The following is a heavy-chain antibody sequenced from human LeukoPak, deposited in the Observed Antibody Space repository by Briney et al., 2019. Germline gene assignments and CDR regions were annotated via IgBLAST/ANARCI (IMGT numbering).Heavy chain of an antibody. CDR1: GFTFSSYS. V-gene: IGHV4-34*01. D-gene: IGHD7-27*01. J-gene: IGHJ6*03. CDR3: ARGEDGDVDYYFYYMDV. CDR2: INHSGST. Sequence: GSLRLSCAASGFTFSSYSMNWVRQPPGKGLEWIGEINHSGSTNYNPSLKSRVTISVDTCKNQFSLKLSSVTAADTAVYYCARGEDGDVDYYFYYMDVWGKGTTVTVS.